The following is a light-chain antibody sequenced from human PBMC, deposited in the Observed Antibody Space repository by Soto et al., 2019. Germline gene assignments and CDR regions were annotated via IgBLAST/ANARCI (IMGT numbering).Light chain of an antibody. CDR1: QSVSSN. J-gene: IGKJ1*01. CDR3: QQYTDWPLT. V-gene: IGKV3-15*01. Sequence: EILMTQSPVTLSVSPGERATLSCRASQSVSSNLAWYQQKPGQAPSLLIYGAVTRATDIPARFSGTGSGTEFTLPIRSLQSADFALYYCQQYTDWPLTFGQANKLEI. CDR2: GAV.